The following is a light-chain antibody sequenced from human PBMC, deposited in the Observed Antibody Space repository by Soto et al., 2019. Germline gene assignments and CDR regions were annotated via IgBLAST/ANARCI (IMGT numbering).Light chain of an antibody. CDR1: SSNIGAGYD. J-gene: IGLJ1*01. V-gene: IGLV1-40*01. CDR3: QSYDSSLSGYV. CDR2: GNS. Sequence: QSVLTQPPSVSGAPGQRVTISCTGSSSNIGAGYDVHWYQQLPGTAPKLLIYGNSNQPSGVPDRFSGSKSGTSASLAITGLQAEDEADYYCQSYDSSLSGYVFGTGTKATVL.